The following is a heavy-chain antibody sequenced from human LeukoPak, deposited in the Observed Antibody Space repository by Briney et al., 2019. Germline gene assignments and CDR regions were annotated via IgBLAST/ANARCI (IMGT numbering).Heavy chain of an antibody. CDR3: ARETYYGSGSYSDFALDY. CDR2: ISGSGTSI. J-gene: IGHJ4*02. CDR1: GFTFSNYE. V-gene: IGHV3-48*03. D-gene: IGHD3-10*01. Sequence: PGGSLRLSCAASGFTFSNYEINWVRQAPGRGLEWISYISGSGTSIYHANSVEGRFTISRDNAKNSVYLQMNSLRAEDTAVYYCARETYYGSGSYSDFALDYWGQGTLVTVSS.